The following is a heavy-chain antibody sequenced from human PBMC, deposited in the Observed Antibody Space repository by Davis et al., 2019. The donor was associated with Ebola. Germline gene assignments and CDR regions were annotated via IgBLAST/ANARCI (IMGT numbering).Heavy chain of an antibody. Sequence: GESLKISCAASGFTFSSYGMHWVRQAPGKGLEWVAVIWYDGRNKYYADSVKDRFTISRDNSKNTLYLQMNSLRAEDTAVYYCARDTYYYYNTMDVWGKGTTVTVSS. CDR1: GFTFSSYG. CDR2: IWYDGRNK. V-gene: IGHV3-33*01. CDR3: ARDTYYYYNTMDV. J-gene: IGHJ6*04.